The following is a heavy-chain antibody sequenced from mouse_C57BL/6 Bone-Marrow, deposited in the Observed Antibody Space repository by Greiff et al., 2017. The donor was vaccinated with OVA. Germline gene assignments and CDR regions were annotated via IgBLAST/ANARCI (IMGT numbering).Heavy chain of an antibody. CDR1: GYTFTDYE. CDR3: TRHGYDAWFAY. Sequence: QVQLKESGAELVRPGASVTLSCKASGYTFTDYEMHWVKQTPVHGLEWIGAIDPETGGTAYNQKFKGKAILTADKSSSTAYMELRSLTSEDSAVYYCTRHGYDAWFAYWGQGTLVTVSA. D-gene: IGHD2-2*01. V-gene: IGHV1-15*01. CDR2: IDPETGGT. J-gene: IGHJ3*01.